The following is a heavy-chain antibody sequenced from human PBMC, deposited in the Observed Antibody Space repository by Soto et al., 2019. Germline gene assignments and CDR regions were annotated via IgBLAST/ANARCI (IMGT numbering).Heavy chain of an antibody. CDR2: ISYDGSNK. Sequence: QVQLVESGGGVVQPGRSLRLSCAASGFTFSSYAMHWVRQAPGKGLEWVAVISYDGSNKYYADSVKGRFTISRDNSKNTLYLQMNSLRAEDTAVYYCARDLGAYCSGGSWYGDYYYYGMDVWGRGTTVTVSS. CDR1: GFTFSSYA. J-gene: IGHJ6*04. D-gene: IGHD2-15*01. CDR3: ARDLGAYCSGGSWYGDYYYYGMDV. V-gene: IGHV3-30-3*01.